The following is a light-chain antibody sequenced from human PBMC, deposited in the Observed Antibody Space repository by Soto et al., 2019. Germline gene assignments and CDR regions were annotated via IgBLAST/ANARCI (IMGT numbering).Light chain of an antibody. V-gene: IGLV2-14*03. J-gene: IGLJ2*01. CDR3: ASYTSSDSLVL. CDR1: STDVGAYNY. Sequence: QSVLTQPASVSGSPGQSITISCIGTSTDVGAYNYVSWYQQHPGKAPKLMIYDVSSRPSGVSHRFSGSKSGNTASLTISGLQAEDEADYYCASYTSSDSLVLFGGGTKLTVL. CDR2: DVS.